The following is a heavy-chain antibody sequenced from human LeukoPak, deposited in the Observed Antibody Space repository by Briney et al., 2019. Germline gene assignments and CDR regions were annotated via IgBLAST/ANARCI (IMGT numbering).Heavy chain of an antibody. CDR1: GFTFSNAW. D-gene: IGHD2-2*01. J-gene: IGHJ5*02. V-gene: IGHV3-23*01. Sequence: GGSLRLSCAASGFTFSNAWMSWVRQAPGKGLEWVSAISGSGGNTYYADSVKGRFTISRDNSKNTLYLQMNSLRAEDTAVYYCAKAFGLGYCSSTSCSPDWFDPWGQGTLVTVSS. CDR2: ISGSGGNT. CDR3: AKAFGLGYCSSTSCSPDWFDP.